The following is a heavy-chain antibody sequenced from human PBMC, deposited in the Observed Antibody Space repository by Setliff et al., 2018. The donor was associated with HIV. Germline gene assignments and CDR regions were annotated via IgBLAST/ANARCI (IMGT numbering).Heavy chain of an antibody. Sequence: SETLSLTCTVSGGSISSSSYYWGWIRQPPGKGLEWIGSIYYSGSTYYNPSLRSRVTISVDTSKNQFSLKLSSVTAADTAVYYCARHRDPPGTSWIYYYYYIDLWGEGTTVTVS. CDR2: IYYSGST. V-gene: IGHV4-39*07. CDR3: ARHRDPPGTSWIYYYYYIDL. J-gene: IGHJ6*03. CDR1: GGSISSSSYY. D-gene: IGHD6-13*01.